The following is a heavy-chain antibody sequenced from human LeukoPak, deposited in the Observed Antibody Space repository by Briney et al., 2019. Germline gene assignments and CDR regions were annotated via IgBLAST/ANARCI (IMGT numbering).Heavy chain of an antibody. V-gene: IGHV3-48*03. Sequence: GGSLRLSCAASGFTFSSYEMNWVRQAPGKGLEWVSYISSSGSTIYYADSVKGRFTISRDNAKNSLYLQMNSLRAEDTAVYYCARFFGREQLWLDYYYGMDVWGQGTTVTVSS. J-gene: IGHJ6*02. D-gene: IGHD5-18*01. CDR3: ARFFGREQLWLDYYYGMDV. CDR1: GFTFSSYE. CDR2: ISSSGSTI.